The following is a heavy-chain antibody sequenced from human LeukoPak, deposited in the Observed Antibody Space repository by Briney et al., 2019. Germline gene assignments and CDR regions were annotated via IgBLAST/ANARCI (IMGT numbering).Heavy chain of an antibody. CDR1: GGSIGSSSYY. CDR3: ARRDYFDY. CDR2: IYYSGST. J-gene: IGHJ4*02. Sequence: SETLSLTCTVSGGSIGSSSYYWGWIRQPPGKGLEWIGSIYYSGSTYYNPSLKSRVTISVDTSKNQFSLKLSSVTAADTAVYYCARRDYFDYWGQGTLVTVSS. V-gene: IGHV4-39*01.